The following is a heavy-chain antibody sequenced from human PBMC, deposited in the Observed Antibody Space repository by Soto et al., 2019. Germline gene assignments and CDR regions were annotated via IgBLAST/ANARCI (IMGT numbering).Heavy chain of an antibody. Sequence: SETLSLTFTVSGGSISSYYWSWIRQPPGKGLEWIGYIYYSGSTNYNPSLKSRVTISVDTSKNQFSLKLSSVTAADTAVYYCARVGLMEEPYYYYYYYMNVWGKGTTVTVSS. CDR1: GGSISSYY. V-gene: IGHV4-59*01. CDR2: IYYSGST. J-gene: IGHJ6*03. D-gene: IGHD1-1*01. CDR3: ARVGLMEEPYYYYYYYMNV.